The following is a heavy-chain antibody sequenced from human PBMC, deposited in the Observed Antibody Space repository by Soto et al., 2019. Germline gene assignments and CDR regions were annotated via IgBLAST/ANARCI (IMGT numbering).Heavy chain of an antibody. J-gene: IGHJ3*02. V-gene: IGHV5-51*01. CDR2: IYPGDSDT. CDR3: ARQSGSAVPAAIPALDAFDI. CDR1: GYSFTSYW. Sequence: GESLKISCKGSGYSFTSYWIGWVRQMPGKGLEWMGIIYPGDSDTRYSPSFQGQVTISADKSISTAYLQWSSLKASDTAMYYCARQSGSAVPAAIPALDAFDIWGQGTMVTVSS. D-gene: IGHD2-2*01.